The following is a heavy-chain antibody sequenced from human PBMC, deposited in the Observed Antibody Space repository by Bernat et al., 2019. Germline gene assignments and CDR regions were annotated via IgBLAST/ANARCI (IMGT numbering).Heavy chain of an antibody. CDR1: GFTFSSYA. J-gene: IGHJ3*02. D-gene: IGHD2-2*01. Sequence: EVQLLESGGGLVQPGGSLRLSCAASGFTFSSYAMSWVRQAPGKGLEWVSAISGSGGSTYYAASGKGRFTISRDNSKNTLYMQMNSLRAEDTAVYYCAKDRLGYCSSTSCYLDAFDIWGQGTMVTVSS. CDR2: ISGSGGST. CDR3: AKDRLGYCSSTSCYLDAFDI. V-gene: IGHV3-23*01.